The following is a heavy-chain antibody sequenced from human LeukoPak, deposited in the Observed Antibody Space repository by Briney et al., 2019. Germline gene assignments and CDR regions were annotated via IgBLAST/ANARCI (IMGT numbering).Heavy chain of an antibody. Sequence: PGGSLPQTFVASGFTFIASAFHWVRQASGKGLEWVGRIRSKANNYATAYAEPVKGRFTFSRDDSKNTAYLQMNSLKTEDTAVYYCTRGLPGATLFDSWGQGTLVAVSS. D-gene: IGHD7-27*01. CDR1: GFTFIASA. J-gene: IGHJ4*02. V-gene: IGHV3-73*01. CDR3: TRGLPGATLFDS. CDR2: IRSKANNYAT.